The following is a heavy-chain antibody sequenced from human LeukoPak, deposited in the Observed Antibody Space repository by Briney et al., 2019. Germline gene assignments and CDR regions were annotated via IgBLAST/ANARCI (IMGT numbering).Heavy chain of an antibody. D-gene: IGHD3-16*02. CDR1: GFTFSSYL. J-gene: IGHJ4*02. CDR3: ARGTDDYVWGSYRFLLDY. CDR2: IKQDGSEK. Sequence: GGSLRLSCAASGFTFSSYLMSWVRQAPGKGLEWVANIKQDGSEKYYVDSVKGRFTISRDNAKNSLYLQMNSLKAEDTAVYYCARGTDDYVWGSYRFLLDYWGQGTLVTVSS. V-gene: IGHV3-7*01.